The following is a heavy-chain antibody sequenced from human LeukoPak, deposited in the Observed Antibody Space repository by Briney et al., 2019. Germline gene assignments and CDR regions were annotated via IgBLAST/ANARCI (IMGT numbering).Heavy chain of an antibody. V-gene: IGHV1-18*01. CDR3: ARDYYCSGGSCSDCFDP. CDR1: GYTFTSYG. D-gene: IGHD2-15*01. CDR2: ISGYDGKT. J-gene: IGHJ5*02. Sequence: ASVKVSRKASGYTFTSYGISWVRQAPGQGLEWMGWISGYDGKTNYAQNFQGRVIMTTDTSTSTAYMELRSLRSDDAAVYYCARDYYCSGGSCSDCFDPWGQGTLVTVSS.